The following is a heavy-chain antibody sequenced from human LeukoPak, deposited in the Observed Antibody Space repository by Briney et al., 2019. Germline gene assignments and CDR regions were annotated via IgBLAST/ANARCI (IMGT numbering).Heavy chain of an antibody. CDR2: ISSSGSTI. CDR1: GFTFSDYY. J-gene: IGHJ4*02. Sequence: RGSLRLSCAASGFTFSDYYLSWIRQAPGKGLEWVSYISSSGSTIYYGDSVKGRFTIYRDNAKNSLYLQMNSLRAEDTAVYCCARVAKGFDYWGQGTLVTVSS. CDR3: ARVAKGFDY. V-gene: IGHV3-11*01.